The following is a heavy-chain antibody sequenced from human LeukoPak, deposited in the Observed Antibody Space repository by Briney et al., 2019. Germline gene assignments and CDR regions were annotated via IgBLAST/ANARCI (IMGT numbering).Heavy chain of an antibody. CDR3: AREKSAFDI. Sequence: GASVKVSCKASGFTFTSYGISWVRQAPGQGLEWMGGIIPIFGTANYAQKFQGRVTITADESTSTGYMELSSLRSEDTAVYYCAREKSAFDIWGQGTMVTVSS. CDR2: IIPIFGTA. J-gene: IGHJ3*02. V-gene: IGHV1-69*13. CDR1: GFTFTSYG.